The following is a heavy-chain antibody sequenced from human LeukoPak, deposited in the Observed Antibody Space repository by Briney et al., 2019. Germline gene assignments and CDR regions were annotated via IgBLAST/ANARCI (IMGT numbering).Heavy chain of an antibody. Sequence: PGTSLRLSCVASGFTVSSNYMSWVRQAPGKGLEWVSVIYSGGSTYYADSVKGRFTISRDNSKNTLYLQMNSLRAEDTAVYYCAATMPLDYWGQGTLVTVSS. CDR1: GFTVSSNY. J-gene: IGHJ4*02. D-gene: IGHD2-2*01. CDR3: AATMPLDY. V-gene: IGHV3-53*01. CDR2: IYSGGST.